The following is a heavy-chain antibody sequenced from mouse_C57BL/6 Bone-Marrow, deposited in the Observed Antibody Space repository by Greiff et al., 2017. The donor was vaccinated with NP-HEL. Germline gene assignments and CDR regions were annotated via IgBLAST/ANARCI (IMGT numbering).Heavy chain of an antibody. J-gene: IGHJ4*01. V-gene: IGHV1-26*01. D-gene: IGHD2-4*01. CDR1: GYTFTDYY. CDR2: INPNNGGT. CDR3: ARATYYDYDGAMDY. Sequence: EVQLQQSGPELVKPGASVKISCKASGYTFTDYYMNWVKQSHGKSLEWIGDINPNNGGTSYKQKFQGKATLTVDKSSSTAYMELRSLTSEDSAVYYCARATYYDYDGAMDYWGQGTSVTVSS.